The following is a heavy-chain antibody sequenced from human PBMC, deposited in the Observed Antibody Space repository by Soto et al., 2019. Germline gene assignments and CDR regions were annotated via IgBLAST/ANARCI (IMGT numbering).Heavy chain of an antibody. D-gene: IGHD3-22*01. CDR3: AKADYYDSRRDKD. J-gene: IGHJ1*01. V-gene: IGHV3-23*01. Sequence: EVQLLESGGGLVQPGGSLRLSCAASGFTFSSYAMSWVRQAPGKGLEWVSAISGSGGSTYYADSVKGRFTISRDNSKNTLYLQMNSLRAEDTAVYYCAKADYYDSRRDKDWGQCTLVTVSS. CDR2: ISGSGGST. CDR1: GFTFSSYA.